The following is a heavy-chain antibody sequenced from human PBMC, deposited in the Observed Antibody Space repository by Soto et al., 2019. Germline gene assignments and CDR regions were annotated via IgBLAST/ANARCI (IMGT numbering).Heavy chain of an antibody. V-gene: IGHV3-21*01. CDR2: ISSSSSYI. J-gene: IGHJ3*02. D-gene: IGHD6-19*01. Sequence: GGSLRLSCAASGFTFSSYSMNWVRQAPGKGLEWVSSISSSSSYIYYADSVKGRFTISRDNAKCSLYLQMNSLRAEDTAVYYCARDSSSGWFPRDAFDIWGQGTMVTVSS. CDR1: GFTFSSYS. CDR3: ARDSSSGWFPRDAFDI.